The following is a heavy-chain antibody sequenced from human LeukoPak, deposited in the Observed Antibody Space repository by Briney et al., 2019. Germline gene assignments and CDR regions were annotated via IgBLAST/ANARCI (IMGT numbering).Heavy chain of an antibody. V-gene: IGHV4-31*03. CDR2: IYYTGST. J-gene: IGHJ6*02. CDR3: ARVGGGYCSGGSCRYFHGMDV. CDR1: GGSISGGGYC. Sequence: PSQTLSLTCTVPGGSISGGGYCWSWIRQLPGKGLEWIGYIYYTGSTYHNPSLKSRVTISLDTSTNHFSLKLRSVTAADTAVYYCARVGGGYCSGGSCRYFHGMDVWGQGTPVTVSS. D-gene: IGHD2-15*01.